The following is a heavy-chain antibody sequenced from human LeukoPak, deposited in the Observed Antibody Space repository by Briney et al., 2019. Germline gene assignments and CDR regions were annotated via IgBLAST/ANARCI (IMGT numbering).Heavy chain of an antibody. CDR2: IYQSGST. V-gene: IGHV4-4*02. D-gene: IGHD3-16*02. CDR1: GGSISSSNW. J-gene: IGHJ4*02. CDR3: ARESYDYVWGSYRYSGGLFSDY. Sequence: PSETLSLTCAVSGGSISSSNWRSFVRQPRGEGLGWIGKIYQSGSTNYNPSLKSRVTISVDKSKNQFSLKLSSVTAADTAVYYCARESYDYVWGSYRYSGGLFSDYWGQGTLVTVSS.